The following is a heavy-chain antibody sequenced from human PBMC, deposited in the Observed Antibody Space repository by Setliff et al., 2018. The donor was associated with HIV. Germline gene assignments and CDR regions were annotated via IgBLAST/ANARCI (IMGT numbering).Heavy chain of an antibody. CDR2: IDGDGSGT. V-gene: IGHV3-74*01. J-gene: IGHJ4*02. Sequence: LSLSCAASGFTFRNYWMHWVRQAPGKGLVWVSRIDGDGSGTSYADSVQGRFTISRDNAKNSLFLQMNNLRAEDTAVYYCVRRSNGEESLRRPDYWGQGTLVTVSS. D-gene: IGHD3-16*01. CDR3: VRRSNGEESLRRPDY. CDR1: GFTFRNYW.